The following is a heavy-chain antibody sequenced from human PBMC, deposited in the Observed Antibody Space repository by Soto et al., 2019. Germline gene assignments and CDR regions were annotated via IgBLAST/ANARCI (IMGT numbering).Heavy chain of an antibody. J-gene: IGHJ5*02. Sequence: QVQLVQSGAEVKKPGSSVRVSCEASGGNFIDYAFSWVRQAPGQGLEWMGGIIPIIATADYAQKFQGRVTITADESTRTAYMEVTSLTSEDTAVYFCARSSGGVYGIIIEGTNWFAPWGQGTLVTVSS. CDR1: GGNFIDYA. V-gene: IGHV1-69*01. CDR3: ARSSGGVYGIIIEGTNWFAP. CDR2: IIPIIATA. D-gene: IGHD3-16*01.